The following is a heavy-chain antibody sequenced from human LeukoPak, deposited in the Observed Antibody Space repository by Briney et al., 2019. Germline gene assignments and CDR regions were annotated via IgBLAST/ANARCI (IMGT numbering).Heavy chain of an antibody. V-gene: IGHV4-59*01. D-gene: IGHD3-10*01. CDR3: ARDQRFGELSAYYYGMDV. CDR1: GGSISSYY. J-gene: IGHJ6*02. CDR2: IYYSGST. Sequence: TTSETLSLTCTVSGGSISSYYWSWIRQPPGKGLEWIGYIYYSGSTNYNPSLKSRVTISVDTSKNQFPLKLSSVTAADTAVYYCARDQRFGELSAYYYGMDVWGQGTTVTVSS.